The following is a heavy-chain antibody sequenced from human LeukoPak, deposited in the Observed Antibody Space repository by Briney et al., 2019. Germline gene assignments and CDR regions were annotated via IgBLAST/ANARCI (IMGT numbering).Heavy chain of an antibody. CDR1: GLTSSRYS. CDR2: ILSDGSKK. J-gene: IGHJ4*02. CDR3: ARDWSQSGWLDY. Sequence: GGSLRLSCAVSGLTSSRYSTHWVRHAPGKGLEWVAFILSDGSKKYRADSVKGRFTSSRDNSKNTLYLQMNSLRAEDTAVYYCARDWSQSGWLDYWGQGTLVTVSS. V-gene: IGHV3-30-3*01. D-gene: IGHD6-19*01.